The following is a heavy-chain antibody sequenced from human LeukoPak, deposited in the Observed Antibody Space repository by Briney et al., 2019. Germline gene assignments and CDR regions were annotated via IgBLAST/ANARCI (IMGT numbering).Heavy chain of an antibody. CDR2: ISGSAGST. V-gene: IGHV3-23*01. CDR1: GFTFRSNDYA. CDR3: ARSVAGNHVNY. D-gene: IGHD6-19*01. J-gene: IGHJ4*02. Sequence: GGSLRVSCAASGFTFRSNDYAMSWVRQAPGKGLEWVSAISGSAGSTYYADSVKGRFTISRDSFKNTLYLQMNSLRAEDTAVYYCARSVAGNHVNYWGQGTLVTVSS.